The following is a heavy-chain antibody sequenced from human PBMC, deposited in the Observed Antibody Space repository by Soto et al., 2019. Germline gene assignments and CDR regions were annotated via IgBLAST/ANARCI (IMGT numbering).Heavy chain of an antibody. Sequence: SETLSLTCTVSGGSISSSSYYWGWIRQPPGKGLEWIGSIYYSGSTYYNPSLKSRVTISVDTSKNQFSLKLSSVTAADTAVYYCARSVRYLDWPGAFDIWGQGKMVTVS. CDR3: ARSVRYLDWPGAFDI. CDR2: IYYSGST. V-gene: IGHV4-39*01. D-gene: IGHD3-9*01. J-gene: IGHJ3*02. CDR1: GGSISSSSYY.